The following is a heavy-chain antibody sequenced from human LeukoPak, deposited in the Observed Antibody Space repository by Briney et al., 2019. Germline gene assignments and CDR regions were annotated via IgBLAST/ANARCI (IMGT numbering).Heavy chain of an antibody. Sequence: SETLSLTCTVSGGSISGYYWNWIRQPPGKGLEWIGYISYSGSTNYTPSLKSRVTISVDTSKNQFSLKLSSVTAADTAVYYCARITQGTVDYWGQGTLVTVSS. J-gene: IGHJ4*02. CDR1: GGSISGYY. D-gene: IGHD3-10*01. V-gene: IGHV4-59*01. CDR2: ISYSGST. CDR3: ARITQGTVDY.